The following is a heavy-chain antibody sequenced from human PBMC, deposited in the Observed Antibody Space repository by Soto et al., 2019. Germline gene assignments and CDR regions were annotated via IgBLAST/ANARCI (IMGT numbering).Heavy chain of an antibody. Sequence: EVQVLESGGGLVQPGGSLRLSCAASGFTFSNYAMSWVRQAPGKGLEWVSTISGSGDNTDYVDSVKGRFTISSDNSKNTLYLPMNSLRAEDTAVSYCAKEPLPVTPYCDSWGQGTLVTVSS. CDR1: GFTFSNYA. CDR3: AKEPLPVTPYCDS. D-gene: IGHD4-17*01. CDR2: ISGSGDNT. V-gene: IGHV3-23*01. J-gene: IGHJ4*02.